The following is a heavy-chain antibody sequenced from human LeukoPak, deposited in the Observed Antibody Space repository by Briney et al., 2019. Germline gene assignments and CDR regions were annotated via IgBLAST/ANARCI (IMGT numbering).Heavy chain of an antibody. CDR2: IYTSGSSGST. CDR1: GGSISSYY. Sequence: SETLSLTCTVSGGSISSYYWSWIRQPPGKGLRWIGYIYTSGSSGSTNYNPSLKSRVTISADTSKNQFSLKLSSVTAADTAVYYCARRSWGVYYFDYWGQGTLVTVSS. V-gene: IGHV4-4*09. CDR3: ARRSWGVYYFDY. J-gene: IGHJ4*02. D-gene: IGHD3-10*01.